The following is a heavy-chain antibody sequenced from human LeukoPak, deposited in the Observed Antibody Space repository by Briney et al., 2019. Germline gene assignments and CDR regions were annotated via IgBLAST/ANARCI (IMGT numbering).Heavy chain of an antibody. Sequence: SETLSLTCTVSGGSISSYYWSWIRQPPGKGLEWIGYIYYSGSTNYNPSLKSRVTISVDTSKNQFSLKLSSVTAADTAVYHCARGLSHGWYFGYWGQGTLVTVSS. D-gene: IGHD6-19*01. CDR2: IYYSGST. V-gene: IGHV4-59*01. J-gene: IGHJ4*02. CDR1: GGSISSYY. CDR3: ARGLSHGWYFGY.